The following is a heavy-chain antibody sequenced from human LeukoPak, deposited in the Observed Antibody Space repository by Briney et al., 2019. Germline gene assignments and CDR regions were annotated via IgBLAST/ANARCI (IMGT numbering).Heavy chain of an antibody. D-gene: IGHD1-26*01. CDR3: ASQWPGELLDSHSDY. CDR2: IIPIFGTA. V-gene: IGHV1-69*13. Sequence: ASVKVSCTASGGTFSSYAISWVRQAPGQGLEWMGGIIPIFGTANYAQKFQGRVTITADESTSTAYMELSSLRSEDTAVYYCASQWPGELLDSHSDYWGQGTLVTVSS. CDR1: GGTFSSYA. J-gene: IGHJ4*02.